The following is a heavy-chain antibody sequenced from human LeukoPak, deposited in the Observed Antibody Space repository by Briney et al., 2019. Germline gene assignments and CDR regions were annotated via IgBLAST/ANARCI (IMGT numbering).Heavy chain of an antibody. Sequence: PSETLSLTCTVFGYSISSGYYWGWIRQPPGKGLEWIGSIYHSGSTYYNPSLKSRVTISVDTSKNQFSLKLSSVTAADTAVYYCAREGYYDFWSGYSPYAFDIWGQGTMVTVSS. CDR3: AREGYYDFWSGYSPYAFDI. CDR2: IYHSGST. D-gene: IGHD3-3*01. J-gene: IGHJ3*02. V-gene: IGHV4-38-2*02. CDR1: GYSISSGYY.